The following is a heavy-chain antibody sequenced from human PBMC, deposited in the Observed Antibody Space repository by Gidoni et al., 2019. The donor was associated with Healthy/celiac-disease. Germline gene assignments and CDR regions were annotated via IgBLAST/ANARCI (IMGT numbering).Heavy chain of an antibody. J-gene: IGHJ6*02. CDR1: GYTFTSYA. V-gene: IGHV7-4-1*02. Sequence: QVQLVHSGSEFKQPGASVNVSCTASGYTFTSYAMNWVRQAPGQGLEWMGWINTNTGNPTYAQGFTGRFVVSVDTSVSTAYLQISSLKAEDTAVYYCARDVVTIFGVVMGGMDVWGQGTTVTVSS. CDR3: ARDVVTIFGVVMGGMDV. CDR2: INTNTGNP. D-gene: IGHD3-3*01.